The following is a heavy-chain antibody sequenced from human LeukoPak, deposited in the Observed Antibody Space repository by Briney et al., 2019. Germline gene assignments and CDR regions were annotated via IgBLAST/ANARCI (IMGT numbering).Heavy chain of an antibody. CDR2: INHSGST. D-gene: IGHD6-19*01. J-gene: IGHJ4*02. CDR1: GGSFSGYY. Sequence: SETLSLTCAVYGGSFSGYYWSWIRQPPGKGLEWIGEINHSGSTNYNPSLKSRVTISVDTSKNQFSLKLSSVTAADTAVYYCARRYYPGIAVAAYGCWGQGTLVTVSS. V-gene: IGHV4-34*01. CDR3: ARRYYPGIAVAAYGC.